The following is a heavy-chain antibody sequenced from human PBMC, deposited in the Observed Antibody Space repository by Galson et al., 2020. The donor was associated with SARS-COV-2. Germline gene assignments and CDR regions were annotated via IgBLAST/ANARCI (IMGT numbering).Heavy chain of an antibody. Sequence: ASVKVSCKVSGYTLTELSMHWVRQAPGKGLEWMGGFDPEDGETIYAQKFQGRVTMTEDTSTDTAYMELSSLRSEDTAVYYCATGPGYSSGWSLGWFDPWGQGTLVTVSS. CDR2: FDPEDGET. CDR1: GYTLTELS. J-gene: IGHJ5*02. CDR3: ATGPGYSSGWSLGWFDP. V-gene: IGHV1-24*01. D-gene: IGHD6-19*01.